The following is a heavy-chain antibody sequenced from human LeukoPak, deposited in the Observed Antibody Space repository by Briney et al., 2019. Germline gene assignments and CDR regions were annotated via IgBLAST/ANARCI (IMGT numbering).Heavy chain of an antibody. CDR1: GGSISSGGYY. Sequence: PSETLSLTCTVSGGSISSGGYYWSWIRQHPGKGLEWIGYIYYSGSTYYNPSLKSRVTISVDTSKNQFSLKLSSVTAADTAVYYCAGQILNYGDYVGLRAFDIWGQGTMVTVSS. D-gene: IGHD4-17*01. V-gene: IGHV4-31*03. CDR3: AGQILNYGDYVGLRAFDI. J-gene: IGHJ3*02. CDR2: IYYSGST.